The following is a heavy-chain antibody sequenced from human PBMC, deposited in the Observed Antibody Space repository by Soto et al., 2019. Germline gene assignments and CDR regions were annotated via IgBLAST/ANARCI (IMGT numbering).Heavy chain of an antibody. CDR3: AKEIVASAYAATSAFDR. V-gene: IGHV3-23*01. D-gene: IGHD2-8*01. CDR2: VDGSGGDT. J-gene: IGHJ4*02. CDR1: GFTFSSHA. Sequence: GGSLRLSCAASGFTFSSHAMGWLRQAPGTGPEWVAFVDGSGGDTSYADSVKGRFTISRDNSDNSLYLDMNSLRAEDTGRYFCAKEIVASAYAATSAFDRCGQGTLVTLSS.